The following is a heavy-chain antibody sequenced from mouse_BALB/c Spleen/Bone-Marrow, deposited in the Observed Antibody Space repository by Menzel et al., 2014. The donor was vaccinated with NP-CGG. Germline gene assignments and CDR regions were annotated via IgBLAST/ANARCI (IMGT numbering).Heavy chain of an antibody. CDR1: GFTFSDYY. CDR2: ISDGGSYT. CDR3: TRDLEYSETEFAY. J-gene: IGHJ3*01. Sequence: EVQVVESGGGLVKPGGSLKLSCAASGFTFSDYYLYWVRQTPEKRLEWVATISDGGSYTRYPDSVKGRFTISRDNAKNNLFIKKSSLKSEDTAIYFCTRDLEYSETEFAYWGKETLVSVSA. D-gene: IGHD5-2*01. V-gene: IGHV5-4*02.